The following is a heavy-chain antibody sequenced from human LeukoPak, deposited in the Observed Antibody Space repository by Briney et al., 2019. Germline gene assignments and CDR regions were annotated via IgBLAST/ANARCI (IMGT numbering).Heavy chain of an antibody. CDR2: IYTSGST. CDR3: ARDDDSSGYYFYAFDI. D-gene: IGHD3-22*01. CDR1: GGSISSGSYY. Sequence: SQTLFLTCTVSGGSISSGSYYWSWIRQPAGKRLEWIGRIYTSGSTNYNPSLKSRVTISVDTSKNQFSLKLSSVTAADTAVYYCARDDDSSGYYFYAFDIWGQGTMVTVSS. J-gene: IGHJ3*02. V-gene: IGHV4-61*02.